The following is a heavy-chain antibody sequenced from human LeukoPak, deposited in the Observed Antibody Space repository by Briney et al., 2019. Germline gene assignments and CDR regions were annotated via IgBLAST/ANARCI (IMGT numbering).Heavy chain of an antibody. V-gene: IGHV3-74*01. CDR2: TNSDGSTT. D-gene: IGHD3-10*01. CDR3: ARGNYYGQDY. CDR1: GFTFSSYW. Sequence: GGSLRLSCGASGFTFSSYWMHWVRQAPGKGLAWISRTNSDGSTTSYADSVKGRFTISRDNAKNTLYLQMNSLRAEDTAVYYCARGNYYGQDYWGQGTLVTVSS. J-gene: IGHJ4*02.